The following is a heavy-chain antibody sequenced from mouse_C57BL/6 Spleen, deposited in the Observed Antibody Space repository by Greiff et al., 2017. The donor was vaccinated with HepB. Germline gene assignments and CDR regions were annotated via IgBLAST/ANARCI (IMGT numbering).Heavy chain of an antibody. V-gene: IGHV1-72*01. CDR2: IDPNSGGT. CDR3: ARDSITTVVAPFDY. Sequence: VQLLQPGAELVKPGASVKLSCKASGYTFTSYWMPWVLQRPGRGLEWIGRIDPNSGGTKYNEKFKSKATLTVDKPSSTAYMQLSSLTSEDSACYYCARDSITTVVAPFDYWGQGTTLTVSS. CDR1: GYTFTSYW. D-gene: IGHD1-1*01. J-gene: IGHJ2*01.